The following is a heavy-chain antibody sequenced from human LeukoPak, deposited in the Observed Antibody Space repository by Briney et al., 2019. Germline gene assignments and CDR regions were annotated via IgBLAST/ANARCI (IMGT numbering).Heavy chain of an antibody. J-gene: IGHJ4*02. D-gene: IGHD3-22*01. CDR1: GFTFSAFA. V-gene: IGHV3-53*01. CDR2: IYSGGST. CDR3: ARAVDYYDSSRFDY. Sequence: PGGSLRLSCAASGFTFSAFAMSWVRQAPGKGLELVSVIYSGGSTYYADSVKGRFTISRDNSKNTLYLQMNSLRAEDTAVYYCARAVDYYDSSRFDYWGQGTLVTVSS.